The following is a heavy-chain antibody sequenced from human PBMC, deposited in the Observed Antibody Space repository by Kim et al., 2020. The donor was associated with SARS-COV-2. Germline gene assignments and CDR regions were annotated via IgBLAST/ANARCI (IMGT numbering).Heavy chain of an antibody. Sequence: GGSLRLSCAASGFTVSSNYMSWVRQAPGKGLEWVSVIYIGGSTYYADSVKGRFTISRDNSKNTLYLQMNSLRAEDTAVYYCARDKRPIYYYGSFDYGMDVWGQGTTVTVSS. CDR3: ARDKRPIYYYGSFDYGMDV. CDR1: GFTVSSNY. V-gene: IGHV3-53*01. D-gene: IGHD3-10*01. CDR2: IYIGGST. J-gene: IGHJ6*02.